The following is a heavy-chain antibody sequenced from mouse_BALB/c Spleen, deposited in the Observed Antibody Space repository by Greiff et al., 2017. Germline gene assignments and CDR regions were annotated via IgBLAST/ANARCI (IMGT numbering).Heavy chain of an antibody. CDR2: ISYSGST. Sequence: EVKLQESGPGLVKPSQSLSLTCTVTGYSITSDYAWNWIRQFPGNKLEWMGYISYSGSTSYNPSLKSRISITRDTSKNQFFLQLNSVTTEDTATYYCAIPYDLDWYFDVWGAGTTVTVSS. CDR1: GYSITSDYA. J-gene: IGHJ1*01. D-gene: IGHD2-4*01. V-gene: IGHV3-2*02. CDR3: AIPYDLDWYFDV.